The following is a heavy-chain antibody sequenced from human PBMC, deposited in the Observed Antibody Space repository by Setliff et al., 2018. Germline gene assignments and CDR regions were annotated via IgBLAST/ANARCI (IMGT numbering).Heavy chain of an antibody. D-gene: IGHD3-9*01. J-gene: IGHJ6*04. CDR2: MYSSGST. CDR1: GGPINSDRYY. V-gene: IGHV4-39*01. CDR3: ARHALSFDSAWDV. Sequence: SETLSLTCTVSGGPINSDRYYWGWIRQPPGKGLEWIGSMYSSGSTYYNPSLKSRVTISVDTSKNQFSLNLNSATAADTAVYYCARHALSFDSAWDVWGKGTTVTVSS.